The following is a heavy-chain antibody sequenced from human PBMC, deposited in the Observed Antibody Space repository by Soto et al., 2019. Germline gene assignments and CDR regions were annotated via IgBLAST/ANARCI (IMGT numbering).Heavy chain of an antibody. Sequence: ASVKVSCKASGYAFTSYDINWVRQATGQGLEWMGWMNPNSGNTGYAQKFQGRVTMTRNTSISTAYMELSSLRSEDTAVYYCASLRWGSSSSSYYMDVWGKGTTVTVAS. CDR3: ASLRWGSSSSSYYMDV. CDR2: MNPNSGNT. CDR1: GYAFTSYD. J-gene: IGHJ6*03. V-gene: IGHV1-8*01. D-gene: IGHD6-6*01.